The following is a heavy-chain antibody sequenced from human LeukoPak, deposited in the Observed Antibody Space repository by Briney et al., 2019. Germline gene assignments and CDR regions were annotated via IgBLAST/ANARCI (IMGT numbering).Heavy chain of an antibody. D-gene: IGHD3-10*01. CDR3: ARGGLLTMVRVGNWCDP. J-gene: IGHJ5*02. CDR1: GGSFSGYY. V-gene: IGHV4-34*01. CDR2: INHSGST. Sequence: SETLSLTCAVYGGSFSGYYWSWIRQPPGKGLEWIGEINHSGSTNYNPSLKSRVTISVDTSKNQFSLKLSSVTAADTAVYYCARGGLLTMVRVGNWCDPWGQGTLVTVSS.